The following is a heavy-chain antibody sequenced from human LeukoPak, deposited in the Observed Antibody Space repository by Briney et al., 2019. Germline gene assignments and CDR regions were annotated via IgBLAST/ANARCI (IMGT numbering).Heavy chain of an antibody. J-gene: IGHJ6*04. CDR2: MDHSGST. D-gene: IGHD3-3*01. V-gene: IGHV4-34*01. Sequence: SETLSLTCAVYGGSFSGHYWSWIRQPPGKGLEWIGEMDHSGSTNYNPSLKSRVTISVDTSKNQFSLNLSSATAADTAVYCCARGQGDAWSGYVLNVWGKGTTVTVSS. CDR3: ARGQGDAWSGYVLNV. CDR1: GGSFSGHY.